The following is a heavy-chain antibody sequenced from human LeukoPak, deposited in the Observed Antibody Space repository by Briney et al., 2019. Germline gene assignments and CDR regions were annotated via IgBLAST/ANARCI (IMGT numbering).Heavy chain of an antibody. J-gene: IGHJ3*02. Sequence: NTSETLSLTCTVSGGSISSGDYYWSWIRQPPGKGLEWIGYIYYSGSTYYNPSLKSRVTISIDTSKNQFSLKLSSVTAADTAVYYCARAPDFVDDAFDIWGQGTMVTVSS. CDR2: IYYSGST. CDR3: ARAPDFVDDAFDI. CDR1: GGSISSGDYY. V-gene: IGHV4-30-4*01. D-gene: IGHD2-15*01.